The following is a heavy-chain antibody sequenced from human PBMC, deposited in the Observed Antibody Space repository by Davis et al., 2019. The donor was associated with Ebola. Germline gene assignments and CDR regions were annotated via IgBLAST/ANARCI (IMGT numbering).Heavy chain of an antibody. Sequence: PGGSLRLSCAASGFTFSTYEFNWVRQAPGEALEWLSYISIDGHSFYYAASVKGRFTVSRDNTNNLLYLQMNSLRAEDTALYYCARDLTAAAGTGYWGQGTLVTVSS. V-gene: IGHV3-48*03. CDR2: ISIDGHSF. D-gene: IGHD6-13*01. CDR1: GFTFSTYE. CDR3: ARDLTAAAGTGY. J-gene: IGHJ4*02.